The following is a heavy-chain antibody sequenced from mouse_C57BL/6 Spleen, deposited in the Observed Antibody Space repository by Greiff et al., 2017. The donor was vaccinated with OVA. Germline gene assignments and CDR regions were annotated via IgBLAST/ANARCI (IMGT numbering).Heavy chain of an antibody. CDR1: GYTFTDYY. V-gene: IGHV1-76*01. J-gene: IGHJ3*01. CDR3: AREYDYDSAWFAY. Sequence: QVQLKQSGAELVRPGASVKLSCKASGYTFTDYYINWVKQRPGQGLEWIARIYPGSGNTYYNEKFKGKATLTAEKSSSTAYMQLSSLTSEDSAVYFCAREYDYDSAWFAYWGQGTLVTVSA. CDR2: IYPGSGNT. D-gene: IGHD2-4*01.